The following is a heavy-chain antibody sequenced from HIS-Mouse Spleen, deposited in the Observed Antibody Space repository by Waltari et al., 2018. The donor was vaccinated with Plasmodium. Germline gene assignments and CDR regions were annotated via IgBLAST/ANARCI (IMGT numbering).Heavy chain of an antibody. CDR3: ARRYFDL. V-gene: IGHV1-8*01. J-gene: IGHJ2*01. CDR2: MNPNSGNT. Sequence: QVQLVQSGAEVKKPGASVKVSCKASGYTFTSYAINWVRQATGTWLEWMGWMNPNSGNTGYAQKFHGRVTMTRNTSISTAYMGLSSLGSEDTAVYYCARRYFDLWGRGTLVTVSS. CDR1: GYTFTSYA.